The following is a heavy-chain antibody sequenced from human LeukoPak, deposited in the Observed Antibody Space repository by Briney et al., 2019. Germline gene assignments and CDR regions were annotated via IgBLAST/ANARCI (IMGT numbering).Heavy chain of an antibody. CDR2: INYSGRT. CDR1: GGSIRNYY. Sequence: SETLSLTCTVSGGSIRNYYWSWIRQPPGKGLEGLGYINYSGRTNYNPSLKSRVTISADTSMTQFSLRLSSVTATDTAIYYCARHVFSYGEPFDYWGQGVLITVSS. V-gene: IGHV4-59*08. J-gene: IGHJ4*02. D-gene: IGHD3-16*01. CDR3: ARHVFSYGEPFDY.